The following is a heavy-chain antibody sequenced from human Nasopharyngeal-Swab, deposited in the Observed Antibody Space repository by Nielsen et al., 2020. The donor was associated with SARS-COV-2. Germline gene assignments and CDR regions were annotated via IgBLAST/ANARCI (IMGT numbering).Heavy chain of an antibody. CDR1: GFTLSDHY. CDR2: TRNKVNSYST. V-gene: IGHV3-72*01. J-gene: IGHJ6*02. Sequence: GESLKISCAASGFTLSDHYMDWVRQAPGKGLEWVGRTRNKVNSYSTVYAASVRGRFTISRDDSSTSVYLQMTSLKSEDTAVYYCAKGGSPSASYYYYGMDVWGQGTRVTVSS. CDR3: AKGGSPSASYYYYGMDV.